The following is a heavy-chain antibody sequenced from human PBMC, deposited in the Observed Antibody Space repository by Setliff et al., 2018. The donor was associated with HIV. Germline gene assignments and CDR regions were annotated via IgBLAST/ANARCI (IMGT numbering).Heavy chain of an antibody. J-gene: IGHJ2*01. V-gene: IGHV4-4*07. CDR3: SRGPPFDR. Sequence: SETLSLTCTSSGDSISGYYWSWIRQPAGKGLEWIGRMHTSGNTNYNPSLKSRVTVSVDTSQNQFSLKLTSVTAADTATYFCSRGPPFDRWGRGTLVTVSS. CDR1: GDSISGYY. CDR2: MHTSGNT.